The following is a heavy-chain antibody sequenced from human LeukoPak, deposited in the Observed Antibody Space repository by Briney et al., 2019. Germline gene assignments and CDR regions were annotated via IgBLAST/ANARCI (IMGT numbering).Heavy chain of an antibody. Sequence: GASVKVSCKASGGTFSSYAISWVRQAPGQGLEWMGWINANNGDTNYAQKFRGWVTMTRDTSLSTAYMELYRLRSDDTAVYYCARDGATVATPFFDYWGQGTLVTVSS. CDR3: ARDGATVATPFFDY. J-gene: IGHJ4*02. D-gene: IGHD4-17*01. V-gene: IGHV1-2*04. CDR1: GGTFSSYA. CDR2: INANNGDT.